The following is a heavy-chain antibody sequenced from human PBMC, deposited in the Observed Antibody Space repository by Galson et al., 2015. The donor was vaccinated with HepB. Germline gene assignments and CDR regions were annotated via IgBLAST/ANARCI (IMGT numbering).Heavy chain of an antibody. Sequence: SLRLSCAASGFTFTSYSMNWVRQAPGKGLEWVSSISSSSSYIYYADSVKGRFTISRDNAKNSLYLQMNSLRAEDTAVYYCARSIGGIAVAGTGYGLGADYWGQGTLVTVSS. CDR1: GFTFTSYS. J-gene: IGHJ4*02. V-gene: IGHV3-21*01. CDR3: ARSIGGIAVAGTGYGLGADY. CDR2: ISSSSSYI. D-gene: IGHD6-19*01.